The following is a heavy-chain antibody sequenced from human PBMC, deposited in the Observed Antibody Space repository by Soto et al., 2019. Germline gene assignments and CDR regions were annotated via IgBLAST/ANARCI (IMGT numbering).Heavy chain of an antibody. CDR1: EFTFNNYG. Sequence: QVQLVESGGGVVQPGRSLRLSCAASEFTFNNYGMHWVRQAPGKGLEWVAVILNDGSNRYHADSVKDRFTISRDNSKNTLYLQMNSLRAEATAVYYCARDDEYSGNGMDVWGQGTTVTVS. CDR2: ILNDGSNR. J-gene: IGHJ6*02. CDR3: ARDDEYSGNGMDV. V-gene: IGHV3-33*01. D-gene: IGHD3-10*01.